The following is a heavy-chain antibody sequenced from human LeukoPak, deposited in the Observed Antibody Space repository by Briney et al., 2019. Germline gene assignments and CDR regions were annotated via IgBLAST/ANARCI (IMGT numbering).Heavy chain of an antibody. CDR1: GFTLSSYA. CDR3: ARQNTPHGNFDY. CDR2: IGTAGDT. J-gene: IGHJ4*02. V-gene: IGHV3-13*01. D-gene: IGHD1-26*01. Sequence: AGGSLRLSCAASGFTLSSYAMHWVRQPAGKGLEWVSAIGTAGDTFYPGSVKGRFTISRENAKTSLFLQMNSLRAEDTAVYYCARQNTPHGNFDYWGQGTLVTVSS.